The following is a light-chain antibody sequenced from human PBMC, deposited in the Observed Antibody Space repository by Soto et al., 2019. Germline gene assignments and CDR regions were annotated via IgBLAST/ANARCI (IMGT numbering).Light chain of an antibody. J-gene: IGKJ1*01. V-gene: IGKV1-39*01. CDR3: QQSYSSPPT. CDR1: QSISSY. Sequence: DIQMTQSPSSLSASVGDRVTITCLASQSISSYLNWYQQKPGKAPKLLIYAASSLQSGIPSRFSGSGSGTDFTLTISSLQPEDFATYYCQQSYSSPPTCGQGTKVDIK. CDR2: AAS.